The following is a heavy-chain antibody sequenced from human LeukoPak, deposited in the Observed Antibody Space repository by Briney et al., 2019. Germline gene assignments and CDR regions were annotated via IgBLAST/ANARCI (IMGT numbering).Heavy chain of an antibody. Sequence: GGSLRLSCAASEFTFSSYAMQWVRQAPGKGLEWVSGISTSGDSTYYADSVKGRFTISRDNSKNTLYLQMNSLRAEDTAVYYCAKDLSSYYYDSGSYYTASMDVWGQGTTVTASS. J-gene: IGHJ6*02. CDR2: ISTSGDST. CDR1: EFTFSSYA. CDR3: AKDLSSYYYDSGSYYTASMDV. D-gene: IGHD3-10*01. V-gene: IGHV3-23*01.